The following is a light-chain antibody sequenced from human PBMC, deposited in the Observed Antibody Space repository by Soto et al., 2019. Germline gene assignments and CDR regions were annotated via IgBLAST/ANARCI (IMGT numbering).Light chain of an antibody. Sequence: DIQMTQSPSSVSAFVGDRVTITCRASQGISRSLAWYQQKSGEAPKLLIYAASLLQSGVPSRFSGSGSGTDFTLTITRLQPEDFANYYCQQAYSFPFTFGPGTKVEIK. CDR2: AAS. CDR1: QGISRS. CDR3: QQAYSFPFT. V-gene: IGKV1-12*01. J-gene: IGKJ3*01.